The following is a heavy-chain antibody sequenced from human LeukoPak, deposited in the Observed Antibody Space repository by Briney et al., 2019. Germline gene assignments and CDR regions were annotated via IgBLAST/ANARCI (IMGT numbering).Heavy chain of an antibody. J-gene: IGHJ4*02. V-gene: IGHV4-39*01. CDR2: MYYSGST. Sequence: SETLSLTCTVSGGSISASRHYWGWIRQPPGKGLEWIGNMYYSGSTYYNPSLKSRVTISVDTYKSRFSLKLSSVTAADTAVYYCATTVTTRYYFDYWGQGTLVTVSS. CDR3: ATTVTTRYYFDY. D-gene: IGHD4-17*01. CDR1: GGSISASRHY.